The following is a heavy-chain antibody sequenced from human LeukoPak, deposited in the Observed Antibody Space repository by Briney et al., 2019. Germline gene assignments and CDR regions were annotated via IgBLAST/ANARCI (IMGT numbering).Heavy chain of an antibody. CDR3: ARGARVDTAIDDAFDI. V-gene: IGHV4-59*08. J-gene: IGHJ3*02. D-gene: IGHD5-18*01. CDR1: GGSISSYY. CDR2: IYYSGST. Sequence: PSETLSLTFTFSGGSISSYYWSWIRQPPGKGLEWIGYIYYSGSTNYNPSLKSRVTMSVDTSKNQFSLKLSSVTAADTAVYYCARGARVDTAIDDAFDIWGQGTMVTVSS.